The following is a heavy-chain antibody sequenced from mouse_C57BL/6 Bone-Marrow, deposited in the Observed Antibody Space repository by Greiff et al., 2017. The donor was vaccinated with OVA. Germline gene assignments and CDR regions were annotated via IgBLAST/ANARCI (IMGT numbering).Heavy chain of an antibody. CDR1: GYTFTDYY. J-gene: IGHJ2*01. D-gene: IGHD1-1*01. CDR2: INPYNGGT. Sequence: VQLQQSGPVLVKPGASVKMSCKASGYTFTDYYMNWVKQSHGKSLEWIGVINPYNGGTSYNQKFKGKATLTVDKSSSTAYMELNSLTSEDSAVYYCASLLITTVGGFDYWGQGTTLTVSS. CDR3: ASLLITTVGGFDY. V-gene: IGHV1-19*01.